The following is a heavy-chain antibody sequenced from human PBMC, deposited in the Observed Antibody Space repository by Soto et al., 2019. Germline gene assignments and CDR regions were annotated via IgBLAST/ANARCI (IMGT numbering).Heavy chain of an antibody. Sequence: GSLRLSCAACGFTFSSYSMNWVRQAPGKGLEWVSYISSSSSTIYYADSVKGRFTISRDNAKNSLYLQMNSPRAEDTAVYYCASETRYCSGGSCYSVNWGQGTLVTVSS. CDR3: ASETRYCSGGSCYSVN. D-gene: IGHD2-15*01. CDR1: GFTFSSYS. V-gene: IGHV3-48*01. CDR2: ISSSSSTI. J-gene: IGHJ4*02.